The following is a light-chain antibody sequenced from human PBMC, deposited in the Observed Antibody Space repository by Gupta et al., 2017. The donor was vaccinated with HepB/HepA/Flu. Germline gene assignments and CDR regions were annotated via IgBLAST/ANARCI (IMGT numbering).Light chain of an antibody. CDR1: SSDVGAYNF. J-gene: IGLJ3*02. V-gene: IGLV2-11*01. CDR3: CSYGSSNTRL. Sequence: QSAPTHPRSVSGSPGQSVTISCTGTSSDVGAYNFVSWYQQPPGKAPKMIISDVSKRPSGVPERFSGSKSGNTASLTISGLQAEDEAVYYCCSYGSSNTRLFGGGTKLTVL. CDR2: DVS.